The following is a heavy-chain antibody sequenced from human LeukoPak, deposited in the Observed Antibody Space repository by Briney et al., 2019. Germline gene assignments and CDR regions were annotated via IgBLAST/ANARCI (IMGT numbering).Heavy chain of an antibody. CDR3: ARVRSAAAGPLDY. CDR1: GFSFDSYW. CDR2: INHDATEK. D-gene: IGHD6-13*01. Sequence: PGGSLRLSCVASGFSFDSYWMNWVRQAPGRGLEWVANINHDATEKYYVDSVKGRCTISRDNAKKSLYLQMNRLRADDTAVYHCARVRSAAAGPLDYWGQGTLVTVSS. V-gene: IGHV3-7*01. J-gene: IGHJ4*02.